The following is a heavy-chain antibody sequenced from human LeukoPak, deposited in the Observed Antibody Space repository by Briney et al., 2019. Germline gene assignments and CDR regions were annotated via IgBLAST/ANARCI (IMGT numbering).Heavy chain of an antibody. J-gene: IGHJ3*02. CDR3: VRGAITMIVRYAFDI. CDR2: IIPIFGTA. Sequence: SVKVSCKASGGTFSSYAISWVRQAPGQGLEWMGGIIPIFGTANYAQKFQGRVTITADESTSTAYMELSSLRSEDTAVYYCVRGAITMIVRYAFDIWGQGTMVTVSS. CDR1: GGTFSSYA. V-gene: IGHV1-69*13. D-gene: IGHD3-22*01.